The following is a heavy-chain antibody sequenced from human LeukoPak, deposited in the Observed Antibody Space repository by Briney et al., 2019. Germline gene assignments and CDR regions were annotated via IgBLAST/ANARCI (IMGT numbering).Heavy chain of an antibody. CDR2: ISSSSSYI. J-gene: IGHJ4*02. CDR1: GFTFSSYS. D-gene: IGHD3-10*01. CDR3: ARDLYLYGSGSYLVDY. Sequence: GSLRLSCAASGFTFSSYSMNWVRQAPGKGLEWVSSISSSSSYIYYADSVKGRFTISRDNAKNSLYLQMNSLRAEDTAVYYCARDLYLYGSGSYLVDYWGQGTPVTVSS. V-gene: IGHV3-21*01.